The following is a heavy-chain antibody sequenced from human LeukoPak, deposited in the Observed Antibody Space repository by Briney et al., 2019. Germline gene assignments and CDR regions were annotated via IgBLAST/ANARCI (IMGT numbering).Heavy chain of an antibody. CDR1: GFTFSSYA. J-gene: IGHJ4*02. CDR2: ISGSGGST. D-gene: IGHD3-9*01. Sequence: RAGGSLRLSCAASGFTFSSYAMSWVRQAPGKGLEWVSAISGSGGSTYYADSVKGRFTISRDNSKNTLYLQMNSLRAEDTAVYYCARAPIRYFDWSLGGYWGQGTLVTVSS. CDR3: ARAPIRYFDWSLGGY. V-gene: IGHV3-23*01.